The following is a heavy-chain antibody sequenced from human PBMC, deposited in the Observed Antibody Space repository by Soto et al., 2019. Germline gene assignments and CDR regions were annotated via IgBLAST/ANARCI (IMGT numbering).Heavy chain of an antibody. Sequence: NPSETLSLTCSVSGYSASSSDYYWAWIRQPPGKGLEWIGSIFYSGLTYYNPSLKSRVTLSVDTSKNQFSVRLTSVTAADTAVYYCAPLTVSLSGPYGIHIWGQGTTVTVSS. CDR3: APLTVSLSGPYGIHI. V-gene: IGHV4-39*01. D-gene: IGHD2-15*01. CDR2: IFYSGLT. CDR1: GYSASSSDYY. J-gene: IGHJ6*02.